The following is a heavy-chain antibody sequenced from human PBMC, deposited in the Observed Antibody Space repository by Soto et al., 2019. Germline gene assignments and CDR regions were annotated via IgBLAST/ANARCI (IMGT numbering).Heavy chain of an antibody. J-gene: IGHJ6*03. V-gene: IGHV1-8*01. CDR3: ARLACSSFVPGLLRYHYISYYIDV. CDR2: MNPNSGRK. Sequence: QVQLVQSGAEVKKPGASVKVSCKASGYTFTTSDINWVRQASGQGLEWMGWMNPNSGRKDYAQKFQARDTMIRQTSASTDYMELSLLRSEATAVYYCARLACSSFVPGLLRYHYISYYIDVWGKATTV. CDR1: GYTFTTSD. D-gene: IGHD3-10*02.